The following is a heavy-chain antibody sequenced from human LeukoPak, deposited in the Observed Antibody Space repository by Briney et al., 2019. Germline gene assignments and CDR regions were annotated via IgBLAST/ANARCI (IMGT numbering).Heavy chain of an antibody. Sequence: SETLSLTCTVSGGSVSSDSYYWSWIRQPPGKGLEWIGYIYYTGSTNYNPSLKSRVTISVDMSKNQFSLKLTSVTAADTAVYYCATKGPRRGYFDYWGQGTLVAVSS. V-gene: IGHV4-61*01. CDR3: ATKGPRRGYFDY. J-gene: IGHJ4*02. CDR1: GGSVSSDSYY. CDR2: IYYTGST.